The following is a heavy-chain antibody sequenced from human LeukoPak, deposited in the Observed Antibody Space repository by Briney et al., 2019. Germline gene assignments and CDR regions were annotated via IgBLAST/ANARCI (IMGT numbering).Heavy chain of an antibody. Sequence: KSSETLSLTCTVSGGSIRGYYWSWIRQPPGKGLEWIGYIYYSGSTNYNHSLQSRVTISAHTSKNQFSLNLTSVTAAYTAVYYCARSYSSGWYYFDYWGQGTLVTVSS. D-gene: IGHD6-19*01. V-gene: IGHV4-59*08. CDR1: GGSIRGYY. CDR3: ARSYSSGWYYFDY. CDR2: IYYSGST. J-gene: IGHJ4*02.